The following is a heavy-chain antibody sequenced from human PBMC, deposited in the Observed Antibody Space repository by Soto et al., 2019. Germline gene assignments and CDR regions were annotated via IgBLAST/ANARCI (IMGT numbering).Heavy chain of an antibody. Sequence: GGSLRLSCAASGFTVSSNYMSWVRQAPGKGLEWVSVIYSGGSTYYADSVKGRFTISRDNSKNTLYLQMNSLRAEDTAVYYCVGGYYSPEYFQHWGQGTLVTVSS. CDR3: VGGYYSPEYFQH. CDR2: IYSGGST. V-gene: IGHV3-53*01. CDR1: GFTVSSNY. J-gene: IGHJ1*01. D-gene: IGHD3-22*01.